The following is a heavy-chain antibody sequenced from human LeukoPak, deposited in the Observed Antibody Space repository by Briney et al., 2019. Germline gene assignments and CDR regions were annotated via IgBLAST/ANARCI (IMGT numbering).Heavy chain of an antibody. D-gene: IGHD3-10*01. Sequence: PGGSLRLSCAASGFTFSSYGMHWVRQAPGKGLEWVANIKQDGSEKNYVDSVKGRFTISRDNAKNSLCLQMNSLRAEDTAVYYCARGRGNDYWGQGTLVTVSS. CDR3: ARGRGNDY. J-gene: IGHJ4*02. CDR2: IKQDGSEK. V-gene: IGHV3-7*04. CDR1: GFTFSSYG.